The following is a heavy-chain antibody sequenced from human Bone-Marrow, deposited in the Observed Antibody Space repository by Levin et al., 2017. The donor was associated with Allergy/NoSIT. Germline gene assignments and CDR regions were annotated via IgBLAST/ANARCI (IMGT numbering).Heavy chain of an antibody. J-gene: IGHJ6*03. CDR3: ARGRITMVRGVIDRDYYYYYMDV. D-gene: IGHD3-10*01. CDR1: GGSFSGYY. V-gene: IGHV4-34*01. Sequence: GSLRLSCAVYGGSFSGYYWSWIRQPPGKGLEWIGEINHSGSTNYNPSLKSRVTISVDTSKNQFSLKLSSVTAADTAVYYCARGRITMVRGVIDRDYYYYYMDVWGKGTTVTVSS. CDR2: INHSGST.